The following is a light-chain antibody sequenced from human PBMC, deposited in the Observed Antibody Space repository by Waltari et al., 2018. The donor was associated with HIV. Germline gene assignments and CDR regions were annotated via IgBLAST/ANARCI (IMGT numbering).Light chain of an antibody. V-gene: IGLV2-8*01. CDR2: EVS. Sequence: QSALTQPPSASGSPGQSVTISCTGTSSDVGGYDYVSWYQQHPGKAPKLMINEVSQRPSGVPDRFSGSKSGNTASLTVSGLQAEDEADYYCSSYAGSNNVVFGGGTKLTVL. J-gene: IGLJ2*01. CDR3: SSYAGSNNVV. CDR1: SSDVGGYDY.